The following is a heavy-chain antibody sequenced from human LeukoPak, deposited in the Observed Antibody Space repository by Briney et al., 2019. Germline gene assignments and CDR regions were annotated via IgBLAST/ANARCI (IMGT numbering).Heavy chain of an antibody. V-gene: IGHV4-59*01. D-gene: IGHD3-16*01. Sequence: PSETLSLTCTVSGGSISSYYWSWIRQPPGKGLEWIGYIYYSGSTNYNPSLKSRVTISVDTSKNQFSLKLSSVTAADTAVYYCARLRGTRANLAFDYWGQGTLVTVSS. CDR2: IYYSGST. CDR3: ARLRGTRANLAFDY. CDR1: GGSISSYY. J-gene: IGHJ4*02.